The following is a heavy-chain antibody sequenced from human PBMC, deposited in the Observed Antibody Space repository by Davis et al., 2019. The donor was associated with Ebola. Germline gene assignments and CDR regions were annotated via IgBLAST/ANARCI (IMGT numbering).Heavy chain of an antibody. V-gene: IGHV4-59*01. CDR1: GDSITSTY. D-gene: IGHD5-18*01. CDR2: IYYSGNT. Sequence: MPSETLSLTCAVSGDSITSTYWSWLRHPPGKALEWIGYIYYSGNTQYNPSLESRVTISLDTSTNQFSLKLRSVTAADTAMYYCARANTGMVPPEIDSWGQGTKVTVSS. CDR3: ARANTGMVPPEIDS. J-gene: IGHJ4*02.